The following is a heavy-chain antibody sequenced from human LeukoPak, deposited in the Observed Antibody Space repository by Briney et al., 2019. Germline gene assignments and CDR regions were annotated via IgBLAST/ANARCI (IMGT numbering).Heavy chain of an antibody. D-gene: IGHD3-10*01. Sequence: GGSLRLSCAASGFTFSSYWMSWVRQAPGKGLEWVANIKQDGSEKYYVDSVKGRFTISRDNAKNSLYLQMNSLRAEDTAVYYCASYDYYGSGSYYKGYWGQGTLVTVSS. J-gene: IGHJ4*02. CDR3: ASYDYYGSGSYYKGY. CDR2: IKQDGSEK. CDR1: GFTFSSYW. V-gene: IGHV3-7*01.